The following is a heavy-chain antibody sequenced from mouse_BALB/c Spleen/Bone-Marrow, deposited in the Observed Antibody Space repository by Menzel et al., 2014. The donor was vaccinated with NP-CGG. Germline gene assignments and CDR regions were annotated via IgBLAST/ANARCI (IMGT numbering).Heavy chain of an antibody. CDR1: GFDFSRYW. J-gene: IGHJ3*01. CDR2: INPDSSTI. Sequence: EVQGVESGGGLVQPGGSLKLSCAASGFDFSRYWMSWVRQAPGKGLEWIGEINPDSSTINYTPSLKDKFIISRDNAKNTLYLQTSKVRSEDTALYYCARMHYYGYVAYWGQGTLVTVSA. D-gene: IGHD1-2*01. V-gene: IGHV4-1*02. CDR3: ARMHYYGYVAY.